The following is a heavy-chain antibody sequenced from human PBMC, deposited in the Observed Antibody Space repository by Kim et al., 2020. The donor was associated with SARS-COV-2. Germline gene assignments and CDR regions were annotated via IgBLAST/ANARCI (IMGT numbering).Heavy chain of an antibody. Sequence: GGSLRLSCAASGFTVSSNYMNWVRQAPGKGLEWVSVIYSGGSIYYADSVKGRYTISGENSKNTLFLQMNSLGAEDTAGYDCARSSGSGKGVETWGQGTMVTVSS. CDR1: GFTVSSNY. J-gene: IGHJ3*02. D-gene: IGHD3-10*01. V-gene: IGHV3-53*01. CDR3: ARSSGSGKGVET. CDR2: IYSGGSI.